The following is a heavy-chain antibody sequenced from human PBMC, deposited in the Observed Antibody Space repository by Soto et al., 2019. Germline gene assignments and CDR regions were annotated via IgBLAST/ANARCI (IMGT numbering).Heavy chain of an antibody. CDR3: ARGVNYYDSSGFYPRDY. CDR2: IFYSGST. D-gene: IGHD3-22*01. J-gene: IGHJ4*02. V-gene: IGHV4-4*02. CDR1: GGSLSSSNW. Sequence: SETLSLTCAVSGGSLSSSNWWSWVRQPPGKALEWLGEIFYSGSTKYNPSLESRVTISVDMSKNQFSLRLSSVTAADTAVYYCARGVNYYDSSGFYPRDYWGQGILVTVSS.